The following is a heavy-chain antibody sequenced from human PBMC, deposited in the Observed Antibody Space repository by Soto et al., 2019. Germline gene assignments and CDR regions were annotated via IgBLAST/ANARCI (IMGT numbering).Heavy chain of an antibody. CDR3: AHKYYYGSGIDP. CDR1: GFSLRTSGVG. V-gene: IGHV2-5*02. J-gene: IGHJ5*02. D-gene: IGHD3-10*01. CDR2: IYWDDDK. Sequence: QITLKESGPTLVKPTQTLTLTCTFSGFSLRTSGVGVGWIRQPPGKALEWLALIYWDDDKRYSPSLKGRLTITKDTPKNQVVLTMTNMDPVDTATYFCAHKYYYGSGIDPWGQGILVTVSS.